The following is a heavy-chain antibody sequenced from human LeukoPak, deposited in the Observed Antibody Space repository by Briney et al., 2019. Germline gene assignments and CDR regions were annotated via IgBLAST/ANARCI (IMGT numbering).Heavy chain of an antibody. Sequence: GSSVKVSCKASGGTFSSYAISWVRQAPGQGLEWMGRIIPILGIANYAQKFQGRVTITADKSTSTAYMELSSLRSEDTAVYYCASNDHDNGYFDLWGQGTLVTVSS. CDR1: GGTFSSYA. CDR3: ASNDHDNGYFDL. CDR2: IIPILGIA. J-gene: IGHJ5*02. V-gene: IGHV1-69*04. D-gene: IGHD1-1*01.